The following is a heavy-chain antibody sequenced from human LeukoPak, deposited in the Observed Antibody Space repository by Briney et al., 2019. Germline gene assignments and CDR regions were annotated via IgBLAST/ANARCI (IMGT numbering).Heavy chain of an antibody. J-gene: IGHJ6*04. CDR3: ARDDASTARASGMDV. Sequence: GESLRLSCAASGFTFTTYDMNWVRQAPGKGLKWVSYISRDSAYMYLADSVKGRFTISRDNAKNSLYLQMNSLRGEDTAVYYCARDDASTARASGMDVWGKGTTVTVSS. CDR1: GFTFTTYD. V-gene: IGHV3-21*01. CDR2: ISRDSAYM. D-gene: IGHD6-6*01.